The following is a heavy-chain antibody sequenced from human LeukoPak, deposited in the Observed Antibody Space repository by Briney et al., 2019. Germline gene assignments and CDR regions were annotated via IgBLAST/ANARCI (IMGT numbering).Heavy chain of an antibody. Sequence: GGSLRLSCAASGFTFSSYGMHWVRQAPGKGLEWVAVIWYDGSNKYYPDSVKGRFTISRDDSKHTLYLQMDSLRAEDAAVYYCARDSGPLDTWGQGALVTVSS. CDR2: IWYDGSNK. J-gene: IGHJ5*02. V-gene: IGHV3-33*01. D-gene: IGHD1-1*01. CDR1: GFTFSSYG. CDR3: ARDSGPLDT.